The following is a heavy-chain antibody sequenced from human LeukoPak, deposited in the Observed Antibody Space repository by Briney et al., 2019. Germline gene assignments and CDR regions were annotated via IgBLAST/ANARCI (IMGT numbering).Heavy chain of an antibody. CDR3: ARNSYGRFDY. D-gene: IGHD5-18*01. V-gene: IGHV3-53*04. Sequence: GGSLRLSCAASGFTVSSNYMSWVRQAPGKGLEWVSVIYSGGSTYYADSVKGRFTISRHNSKNTLYLQMNSLRAEDTAVYYCARNSYGRFDYWGQGTLVTVPS. CDR1: GFTVSSNY. J-gene: IGHJ4*02. CDR2: IYSGGST.